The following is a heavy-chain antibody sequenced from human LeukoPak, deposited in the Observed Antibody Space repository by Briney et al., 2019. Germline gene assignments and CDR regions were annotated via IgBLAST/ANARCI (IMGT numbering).Heavy chain of an antibody. J-gene: IGHJ4*02. V-gene: IGHV3-74*01. Sequence: GGSLRLSCAASGFTFSSYWMHWVRQAPGKGLVWVSRINSDGSSTSYADSVKGRFTISRDNAKNTLYLQMNSLRAEDTAVYYCAKMDGYQLPPCFDYWGQGTLVTVSS. CDR3: AKMDGYQLPPCFDY. D-gene: IGHD2-2*01. CDR2: INSDGSST. CDR1: GFTFSSYW.